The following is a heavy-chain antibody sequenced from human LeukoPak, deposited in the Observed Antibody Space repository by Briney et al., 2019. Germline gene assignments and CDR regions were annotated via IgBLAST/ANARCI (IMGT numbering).Heavy chain of an antibody. J-gene: IGHJ4*02. D-gene: IGHD2-21*02. CDR1: GFTFSSYS. V-gene: IGHV3-30*03. CDR2: ISYDGGDK. CDR3: ARDVGGGDTFDY. Sequence: GGSLRLSCAASGFTFSSYSMNWVRQAPGKGLEWVAVISYDGGDKYYADSVKGRFTISRDNSKNTLFLQMNSLRAEDTAVYFCARDVGGGDTFDYWGQGTLVTVSS.